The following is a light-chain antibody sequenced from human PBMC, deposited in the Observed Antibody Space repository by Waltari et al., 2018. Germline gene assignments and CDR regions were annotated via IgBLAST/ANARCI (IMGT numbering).Light chain of an antibody. Sequence: DIQMTQSPSSLSASVGDRVTITCRASQSISSYLNWYQQKPGKAPKLLSYAASSLQSGVPSRFSGSGSGTDFALTISSLQPEDVATYYCQQSYSTPPGTFGGGTKVEIK. CDR3: QQSYSTPPGT. CDR2: AAS. V-gene: IGKV1-39*01. CDR1: QSISSY. J-gene: IGKJ4*01.